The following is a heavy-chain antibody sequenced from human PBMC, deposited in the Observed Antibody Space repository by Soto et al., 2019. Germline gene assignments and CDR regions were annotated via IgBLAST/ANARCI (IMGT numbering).Heavy chain of an antibody. Sequence: EFVTMSCKASRYSFASYGLSWVRKIPGTVLERMGRIDPSDSYTNYSPSFQGHVTISADKSVSTAYLQWSSLKASDTAIYYCARHSGCSGGSCYSVYYFGMDVSGQGTTVTVSS. CDR2: IDPSDSYT. CDR1: RYSFASYG. J-gene: IGHJ6*02. V-gene: IGHV5-10-1*01. D-gene: IGHD2-15*01. CDR3: ARHSGCSGGSCYSVYYFGMDV.